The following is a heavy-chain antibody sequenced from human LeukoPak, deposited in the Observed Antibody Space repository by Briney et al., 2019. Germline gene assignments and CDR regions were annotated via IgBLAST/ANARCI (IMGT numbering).Heavy chain of an antibody. J-gene: IGHJ4*02. CDR2: ISSNGGST. D-gene: IGHD3-10*01. CDR1: GFTFSSYA. CDR3: AGVSRSGSYYRD. V-gene: IGHV3-64*01. Sequence: PGGSLRLSCAASGFTFSSYAMHWVRQAPGKGLEYVSAISSNGGSTYYANSVKGRFTISRDNSKNTLYLQMGSLRAEDMAVYYCAGVSRSGSYYRDWGQGTLVTVSS.